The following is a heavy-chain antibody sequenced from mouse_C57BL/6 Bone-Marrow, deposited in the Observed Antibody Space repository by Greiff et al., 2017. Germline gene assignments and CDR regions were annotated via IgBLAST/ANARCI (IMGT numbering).Heavy chain of an antibody. CDR2: IDPANGNT. CDR1: GFNIKNTY. Sequence: DVQLQESVAELVRPGASVKLSCTASGFNIKNTYMHWVKQRPEQGLEWIGRIDPANGNTKYAPKFPGKATITADTSSNTAYLQLSSLTSEDTAIYYCARRAYYSNYGGVYFDYWGQGTTLTVSS. D-gene: IGHD2-5*01. CDR3: ARRAYYSNYGGVYFDY. V-gene: IGHV14-3*01. J-gene: IGHJ2*01.